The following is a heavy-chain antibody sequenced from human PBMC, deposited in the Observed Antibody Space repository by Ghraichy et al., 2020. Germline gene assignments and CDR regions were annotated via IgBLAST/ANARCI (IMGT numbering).Heavy chain of an antibody. CDR2: ISSSSSYI. V-gene: IGHV3-21*01. CDR1: GFTFSSYS. Sequence: GGSLRLSCAASGFTFSSYSMNWVRQAPGKGLEWVSSISSSSSYIYYADSVKGRFTISRDNAKNSLYLQMNSLRAEDTAVYYCARDKIRAVAGSFDYWGQGTLVTVSS. J-gene: IGHJ4*02. D-gene: IGHD6-19*01. CDR3: ARDKIRAVAGSFDY.